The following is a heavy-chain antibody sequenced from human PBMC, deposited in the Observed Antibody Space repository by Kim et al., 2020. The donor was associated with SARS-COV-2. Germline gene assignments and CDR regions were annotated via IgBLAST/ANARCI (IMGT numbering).Heavy chain of an antibody. J-gene: IGHJ6*02. CDR2: IGVNAGST. D-gene: IGHD1-1*01. Sequence: GGSLRLSCVDSGFTFRHNAMSWVRQAPGKGLEWVSAIGVNAGSTFYAESVKGRFTISRDNSKNTLYLQMNSLRLEDTAVYYCTNVDTTRGEESPEDYYYYGMSVWGQGTPVTGSS. V-gene: IGHV3-23*01. CDR3: TNVDTTRGEESPEDYYYYGMSV. CDR1: GFTFRHNA.